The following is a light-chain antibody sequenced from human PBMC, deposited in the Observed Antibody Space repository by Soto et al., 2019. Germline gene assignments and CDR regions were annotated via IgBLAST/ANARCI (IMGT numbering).Light chain of an antibody. CDR1: QSAANNY. V-gene: IGKV3-20*01. CDR3: QQFVNSPYT. Sequence: EIVLTRSPGTLSLSPGERATLFCRASQSAANNYIAWYQQKPGQAPSLLIYGTSKRATGIPDRFNGSGSGTDFTLHITSVAPEDFAVYYCQQFVNSPYTFGQGTKLEI. CDR2: GTS. J-gene: IGKJ2*01.